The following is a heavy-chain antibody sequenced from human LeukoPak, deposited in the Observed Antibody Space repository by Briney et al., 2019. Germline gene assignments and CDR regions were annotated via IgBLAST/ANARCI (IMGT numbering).Heavy chain of an antibody. Sequence: SETLSLTCTVSGGSISSSSYYWGWIRQPPGKGLEWIGSIYYSGSTYYNPSLKSRVTISVDTSKNQFSLKLSSVTAADTAVYYCARSTPGYCSSTSCLNWFDPWGQGTLVTVSS. D-gene: IGHD2-2*01. CDR1: GGSISSSSYY. CDR3: ARSTPGYCSSTSCLNWFDP. V-gene: IGHV4-39*01. J-gene: IGHJ5*02. CDR2: IYYSGST.